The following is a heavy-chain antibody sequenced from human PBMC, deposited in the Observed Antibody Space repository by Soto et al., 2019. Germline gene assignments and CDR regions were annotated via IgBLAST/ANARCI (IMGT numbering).Heavy chain of an antibody. CDR1: GFTFSNAW. V-gene: IGHV3-15*07. Sequence: GGSLRLSCAASGFTFSNAWMNWVRQAPGKGLEWVGRIKSKTDGGTTDYAAPVKGRFTISRDDSKNTLYLQMNSLKTEDTAVYYCRAYGDYGGWFDPWGQGTLVTVSS. CDR3: RAYGDYGGWFDP. J-gene: IGHJ5*02. D-gene: IGHD4-17*01. CDR2: IKSKTDGGTT.